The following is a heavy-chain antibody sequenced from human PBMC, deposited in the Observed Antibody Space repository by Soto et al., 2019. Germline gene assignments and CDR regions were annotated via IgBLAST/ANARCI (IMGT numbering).Heavy chain of an antibody. Sequence: QVQLVESGGGVVQPGRSLRLSCAASGFTFNSFGMHWVRQAPGKGLEWVAVISYDGNNKYYADSVKGRFTISRDNSKNTLYVQMNSLRAEDTAVYYCAKRWGVGVNHYYYGMDVLGQGTTVTVSS. V-gene: IGHV3-30*18. CDR2: ISYDGNNK. D-gene: IGHD1-26*01. J-gene: IGHJ6*02. CDR3: AKRWGVGVNHYYYGMDV. CDR1: GFTFNSFG.